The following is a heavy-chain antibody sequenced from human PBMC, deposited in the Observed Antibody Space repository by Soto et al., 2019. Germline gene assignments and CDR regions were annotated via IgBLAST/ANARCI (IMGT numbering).Heavy chain of an antibody. Sequence: PSETLSLTCAVYGGSFSGYYWSWIRQPPGKGLEWIGEINHSGSTNYNPSLKSRVTISVDTSKNQFSLKLSSVTAADTAVYYCARGMVNHYYGMDVWGQGTTVTVSS. J-gene: IGHJ6*02. CDR2: INHSGST. CDR3: ARGMVNHYYGMDV. D-gene: IGHD5-18*01. V-gene: IGHV4-34*01. CDR1: GGSFSGYY.